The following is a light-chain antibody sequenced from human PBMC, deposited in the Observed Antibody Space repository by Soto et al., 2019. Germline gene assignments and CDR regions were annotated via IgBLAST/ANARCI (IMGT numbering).Light chain of an antibody. CDR3: QQYNNWLSWT. J-gene: IGKJ1*01. Sequence: EIVMTQSPATLSVSPGERATLSCRASQSVSSNLAWYQQKPGQAPRLLIYGASTRATGIPARFSGSGSGTEFTLTISRLEPEDFAVYYCQQYNNWLSWTFGQGTKVEIK. CDR1: QSVSSN. CDR2: GAS. V-gene: IGKV3-15*01.